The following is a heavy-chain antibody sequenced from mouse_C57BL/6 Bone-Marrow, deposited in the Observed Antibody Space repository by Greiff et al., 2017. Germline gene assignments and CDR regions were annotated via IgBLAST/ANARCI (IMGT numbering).Heavy chain of an antibody. Sequence: EVQLQESGPRLVKPSQSLSLPCSFTCYSITSGYYWNWIRQFPGNKLEWMGYISYDGSNNYNPSLKNLISITRDTSKNQFFLKLNSVTTEDTATYYCARDGIYYDFDYWGQGTTLTVSS. D-gene: IGHD2-4*01. V-gene: IGHV3-6*01. CDR2: ISYDGSN. J-gene: IGHJ2*01. CDR3: ARDGIYYDFDY. CDR1: CYSITSGYY.